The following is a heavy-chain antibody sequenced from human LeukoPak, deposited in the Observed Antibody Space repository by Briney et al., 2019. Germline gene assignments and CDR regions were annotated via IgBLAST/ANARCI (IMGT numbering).Heavy chain of an antibody. CDR2: IYHSGNT. D-gene: IGHD2-21*01. J-gene: IGHJ3*02. CDR3: ARLRLRFKRNGDSTSYEAVDI. V-gene: IGHV4-59*08. Sequence: SETLSLTCTVSGDSISSYYWSWVRQPPGKGLEWIGYIYHSGNTDYNPSLKSRVIMSTDTSINQISLKLSSVTAGDTAVYYCARLRLRFKRNGDSTSYEAVDIWGQGTVVTVSS. CDR1: GDSISSYY.